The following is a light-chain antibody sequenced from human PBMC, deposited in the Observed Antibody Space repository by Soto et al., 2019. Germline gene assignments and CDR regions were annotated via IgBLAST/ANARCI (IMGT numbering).Light chain of an antibody. Sequence: VMTQSPATLSLSPGDRATLSCRDSQTVRNNYLAWYQQKTGQAPRLLIYDESSRATGIPARLSGGGSGTDLNLTISRLEPEDFAVYYCQKFSSSPLTCGGGTQVDIK. CDR1: QTVRNNY. CDR2: DES. CDR3: QKFSSSPLT. V-gene: IGKV3-20*01. J-gene: IGKJ4*01.